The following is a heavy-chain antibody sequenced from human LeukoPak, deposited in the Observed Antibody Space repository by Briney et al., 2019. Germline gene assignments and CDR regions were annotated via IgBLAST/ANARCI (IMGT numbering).Heavy chain of an antibody. CDR1: GGSISSGTFY. Sequence: SETLSLTCTVSGGSISSGTFYWSRIRQPAGKGLEWIGRIYTSGRTNCNPSLKSRVTISVDTSKNQFSLKLNSVTAADTAVYYCARESLGPPYYFDFWGQGTLVTVSS. V-gene: IGHV4-61*02. CDR3: ARESLGPPYYFDF. D-gene: IGHD1-26*01. J-gene: IGHJ4*02. CDR2: IYTSGRT.